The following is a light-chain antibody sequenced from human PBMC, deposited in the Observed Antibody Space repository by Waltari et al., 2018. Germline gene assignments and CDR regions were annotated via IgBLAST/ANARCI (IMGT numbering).Light chain of an antibody. CDR2: DNT. J-gene: IGLJ3*02. V-gene: IGLV1-40*01. Sequence: QSVLPHPPSLSGAPGQRVPISCTGISPTLGAAYNIPWYHQLPGAAPKLLIYDNTNRPSGVPDRFSGSKSGTSASLAITGLQAEDEADFYCQSYDNSLTGRVFGGGTKLTVL. CDR3: QSYDNSLTGRV. CDR1: SPTLGAAYN.